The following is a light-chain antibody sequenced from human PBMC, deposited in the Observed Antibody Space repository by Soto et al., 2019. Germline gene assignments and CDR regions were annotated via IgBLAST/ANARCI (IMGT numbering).Light chain of an antibody. J-gene: IGLJ1*01. CDR3: TSCITANTRCV. CDR1: SSDIGRYNY. V-gene: IGLV2-14*01. Sequence: QSALTQPASVSGSPGQSITISCTGTSSDIGRYNYVSWFQQHPGKVPKLVIFEVNYRPSGVSDRFSGSKSGNTASLTITGLQAEDEADYYCTSCITANTRCVFGSGTKLTGL. CDR2: EVN.